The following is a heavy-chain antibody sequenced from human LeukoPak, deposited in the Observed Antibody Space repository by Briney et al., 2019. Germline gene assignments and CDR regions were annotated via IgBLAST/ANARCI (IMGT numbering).Heavy chain of an antibody. CDR2: ISPRVGSI. CDR3: ARDNSVRDEAWWFNP. Sequence: GASVKLSCKAFGSTFTSYYMHWVRQAPGQGPEWMGAISPRVGSITYEQKSQGRVTLTRDMSTSTDYLELSSLRSEDTAVYYCARDNSVRDEAWWFNPWGQGTLVTVSS. V-gene: IGHV1-46*01. J-gene: IGHJ5*02. D-gene: IGHD5-24*01. CDR1: GSTFTSYY.